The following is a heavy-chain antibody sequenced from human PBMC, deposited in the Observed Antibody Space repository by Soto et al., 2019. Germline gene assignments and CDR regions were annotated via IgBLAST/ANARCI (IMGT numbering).Heavy chain of an antibody. Sequence: ASVKVSCKASGYTFTSYAMHWVRQAPGQRLEWMGWINAGNGNTKYSQKFQGRVTITRDTSASTAYMELSSLRSEDTAVYYCARGPESDYYYYGMDVWGQGTTVTVS. CDR3: ARGPESDYYYYGMDV. CDR2: INAGNGNT. CDR1: GYTFTSYA. J-gene: IGHJ6*02. V-gene: IGHV1-3*01.